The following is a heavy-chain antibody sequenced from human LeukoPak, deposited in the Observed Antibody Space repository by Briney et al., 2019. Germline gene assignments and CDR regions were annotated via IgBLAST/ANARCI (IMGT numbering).Heavy chain of an antibody. J-gene: IGHJ4*02. CDR2: ISAYNGNT. CDR3: AGDRGYGGNSEFDY. CDR1: GYTFTSYG. V-gene: IGHV1-18*01. Sequence: ASVKVSCKASGYTFTSYGISWVRQAPGQGLEWMGWISAYNGNTNYAQKLQGRVTMTTDTSTSTAYMELRSLRSDDTAVYYCAGDRGYGGNSEFDYWGQGTLVTVSS. D-gene: IGHD4-23*01.